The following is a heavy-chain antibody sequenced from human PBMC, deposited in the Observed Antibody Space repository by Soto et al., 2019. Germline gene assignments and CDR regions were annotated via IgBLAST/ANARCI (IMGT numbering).Heavy chain of an antibody. CDR2: IYHSGGT. CDR1: GDSISNGGYS. D-gene: IGHD3-22*01. Sequence: QLQLQESGSGLVKPSQTLSLTCAVSGDSISNGGYSWNWIRQPPGKGLEWIGYIYHSGGTDYNPSLKSRVTMTVDSSNNQFSLKRSSVTAADTAVYYCARDSRSGYYLEFWGQGTLVTVSS. J-gene: IGHJ4*02. CDR3: ARDSRSGYYLEF. V-gene: IGHV4-30-2*01.